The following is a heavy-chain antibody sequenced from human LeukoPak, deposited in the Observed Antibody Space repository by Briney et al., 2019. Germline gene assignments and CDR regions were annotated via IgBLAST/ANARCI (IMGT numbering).Heavy chain of an antibody. CDR3: AREDGGKADI. D-gene: IGHD4-23*01. CDR1: GLTFESYT. V-gene: IGHV3-48*02. J-gene: IGHJ3*02. Sequence: PGGSLRLSCEASGLTFESYTIHWVRQAPGKGLEWVSYISSSSSTIDYADSVKGRFSISRDNAKNSLYLQMKSLRDEDTAVYYCAREDGGKADIWGQGTMVTVSS. CDR2: ISSSSSTI.